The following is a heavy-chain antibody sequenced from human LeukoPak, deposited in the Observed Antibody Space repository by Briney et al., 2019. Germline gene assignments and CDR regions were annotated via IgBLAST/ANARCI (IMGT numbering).Heavy chain of an antibody. CDR3: ARTIFGVVGGSYYYYYMDV. J-gene: IGHJ6*03. Sequence: ASVKVSCKASGYTFTSYGISWVRQAPGQGLEWMGWISAYSGNTNYAQKLQGRVTMTTDTSTSTAYMELRSLRSDDTAVYYCARTIFGVVGGSYYYYYMDVWGKGTTVTVSS. D-gene: IGHD3-3*01. CDR1: GYTFTSYG. V-gene: IGHV1-18*01. CDR2: ISAYSGNT.